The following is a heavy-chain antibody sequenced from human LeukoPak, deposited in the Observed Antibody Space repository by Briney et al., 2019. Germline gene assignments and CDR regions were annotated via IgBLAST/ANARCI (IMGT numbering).Heavy chain of an antibody. CDR3: ATGPSTAVGILDY. CDR1: GYTLTELS. CDR2: FDPEDGET. J-gene: IGHJ4*02. Sequence: ASVKVSCKVSGYTLTELSMHWVRQAPGKGLEWMGGFDPEDGETIYAQKFQGRVTMTEDTPTDTAYMELSSLRSEDTAVYYCATGPSTAVGILDYWGQGTLVTVSS. D-gene: IGHD6-19*01. V-gene: IGHV1-24*01.